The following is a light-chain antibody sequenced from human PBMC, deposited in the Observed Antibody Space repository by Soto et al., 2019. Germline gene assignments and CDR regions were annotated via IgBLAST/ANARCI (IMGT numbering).Light chain of an antibody. Sequence: DIVMTQSPDSLAVSLGERATINCKSSQSVLYSSNNKNYLAWYQQKPGQPPKLLIYWASTRESGVPDRFSGSGSGTDFTLTISCLQAEDVAVYYCQQYYGTPWTFGQGTKVEIK. V-gene: IGKV4-1*01. CDR3: QQYYGTPWT. CDR2: WAS. J-gene: IGKJ1*01. CDR1: QSVLYSSNNKNY.